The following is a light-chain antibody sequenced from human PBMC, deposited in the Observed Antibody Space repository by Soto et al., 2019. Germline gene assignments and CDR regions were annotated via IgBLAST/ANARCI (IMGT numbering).Light chain of an antibody. V-gene: IGKV1-6*01. CDR2: AAS. CDR1: QGIRND. CDR3: LQKYFYPFT. Sequence: AIQMTQSPSSLSASVGDRVTITCRASQGIRNDLDWFQQKQGKAPKILIYAASNLQSGAPARFRGSGSGTDFTLAISSLQPEDFSTYYCLQKYFYPFTFGPGTKVDIK. J-gene: IGKJ3*01.